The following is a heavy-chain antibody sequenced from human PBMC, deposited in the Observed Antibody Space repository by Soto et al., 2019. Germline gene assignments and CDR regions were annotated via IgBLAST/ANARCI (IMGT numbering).Heavy chain of an antibody. D-gene: IGHD3-3*01. CDR2: ISRSGSTI. CDR3: ARESRFLEWLSLNWFDP. CDR1: GFTFSTFV. V-gene: IGHV3-48*02. Sequence: GGSLRLSCAASGFTFSTFVLSWVRQAPGKGLEWVSYISRSGSTIYYADSVKGRFTISRDNAKNSLYLQMNSLRDEDTAVYYCARESRFLEWLSLNWFDPWGQGTLVTVSS. J-gene: IGHJ5*02.